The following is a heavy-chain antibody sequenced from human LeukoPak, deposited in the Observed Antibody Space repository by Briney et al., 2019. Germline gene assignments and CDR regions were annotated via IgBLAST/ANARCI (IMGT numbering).Heavy chain of an antibody. J-gene: IGHJ3*02. V-gene: IGHV1-18*01. Sequence: ASVKVSCKASGYTFNTYGISWVRQAPGQGLEWMGWISAYNGNTNYAQKVQGRVTMTSDTSTSTAYMELRSLRSDDTAVYYCARDRSQQLPNGDAFDIWGQGTVVTVSS. CDR3: ARDRSQQLPNGDAFDI. CDR2: ISAYNGNT. D-gene: IGHD6-13*01. CDR1: GYTFNTYG.